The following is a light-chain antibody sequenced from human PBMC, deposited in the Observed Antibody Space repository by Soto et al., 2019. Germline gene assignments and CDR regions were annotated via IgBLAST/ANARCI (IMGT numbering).Light chain of an antibody. CDR3: QVRDVWPT. Sequence: IVLTQSPATLSLSPGERAALSCRASQSVSTSLAWYQHKPGQAPRLIIYDASKRAPGIPARFSGSGSGTDFTLTISSPEPEDFAVYYCQVRDVWPTLGQGTKV. CDR2: DAS. CDR1: QSVSTS. J-gene: IGKJ1*01. V-gene: IGKV3-11*01.